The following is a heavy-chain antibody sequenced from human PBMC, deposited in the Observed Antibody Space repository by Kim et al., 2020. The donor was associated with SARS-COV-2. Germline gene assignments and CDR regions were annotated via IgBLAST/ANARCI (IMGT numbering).Heavy chain of an antibody. D-gene: IGHD5-18*01. J-gene: IGHJ4*02. Sequence: SETLSLTCSVYGASFRNYYSSWFRQPPGKGLEWIGEIHPSGSTSYNPSLQSRVTISIDSSKDDLSLKLTSVTAADTAVYFCAWGQDRAKAAYWGQGALVTVP. CDR2: IHPSGST. CDR3: AWGQDRAKAAY. V-gene: IGHV4-34*01. CDR1: GASFRNYY.